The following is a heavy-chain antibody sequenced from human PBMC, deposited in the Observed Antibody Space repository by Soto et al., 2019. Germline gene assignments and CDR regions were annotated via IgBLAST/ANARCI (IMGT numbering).Heavy chain of an antibody. CDR3: ARNGYDFWSGYTDY. Sequence: SCKASGYTFTSYGITWVRQAPGQGLEWMGWISAYNGKTDYAHKLQGRVTMTTDTSTSTAYMELRSLRPDDTAVYYCARNGYDFWSGYTDYWGQGTTVTVSS. J-gene: IGHJ4*03. V-gene: IGHV1-18*01. D-gene: IGHD3-3*01. CDR2: ISAYNGKT. CDR1: GYTFTSYG.